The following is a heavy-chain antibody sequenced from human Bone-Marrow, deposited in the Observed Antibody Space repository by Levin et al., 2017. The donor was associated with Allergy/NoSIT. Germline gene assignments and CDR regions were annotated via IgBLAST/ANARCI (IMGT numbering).Heavy chain of an antibody. Sequence: QPGGSLRLSCAASGFSFSNYAIHWVRQAPAKGLEWVAVISYDGTDKFYADSVKGRFTISRDNSKATVFLQMNSLRTEDTALYYCAKEEVAYDHWGQGTLVTVSS. CDR1: GFSFSNYA. CDR3: AKEEVAYDH. V-gene: IGHV3-30*18. CDR2: ISYDGTDK. D-gene: IGHD2-15*01. J-gene: IGHJ4*02.